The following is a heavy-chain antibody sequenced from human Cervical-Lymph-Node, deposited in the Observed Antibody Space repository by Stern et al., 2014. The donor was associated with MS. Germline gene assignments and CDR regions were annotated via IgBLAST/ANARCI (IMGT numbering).Heavy chain of an antibody. D-gene: IGHD3-16*01. CDR2: ISAYNGDT. V-gene: IGHV1-18*01. CDR3: ARTYVRAFDY. J-gene: IGHJ4*02. Sequence: VQLVESGSEVKKPGASVKVSCKASGYTFTNYGITWVRQAPGRGLEWMGWISAYNGDTNYAQNPQGRVTMTTDTSMTTAYMELRSLRSDDTAVYYCARTYVRAFDYWGQGSLVTVSS. CDR1: GYTFTNYG.